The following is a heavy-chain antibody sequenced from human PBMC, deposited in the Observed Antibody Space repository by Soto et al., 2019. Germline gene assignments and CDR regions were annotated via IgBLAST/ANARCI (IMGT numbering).Heavy chain of an antibody. CDR3: ARGTRGYSYGYLFDY. J-gene: IGHJ4*02. V-gene: IGHV4-31*03. CDR2: IYYSGST. D-gene: IGHD5-18*01. CDR1: GGSISSGGYY. Sequence: SETLSLTCTVSGGSISSGGYYWSWIRQHPGKCLEWIGYIYYSGSTYYNPSLKSRVTISVDTSKNQFSLKLSPVTAADTAVYYCARGTRGYSYGYLFDYWGQGTLVTVSS.